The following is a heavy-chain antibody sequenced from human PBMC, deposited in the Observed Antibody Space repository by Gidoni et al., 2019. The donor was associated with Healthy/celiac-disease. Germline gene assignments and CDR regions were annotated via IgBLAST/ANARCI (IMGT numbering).Heavy chain of an antibody. CDR2: ISGSGGST. Sequence: EVQLLESGGGLVQPGGSLRLSCAASGFTFSSYAMSWVRQAPGKGLEWVSAISGSGGSTYYADSVKGRFTISRDNSKNTLYLQMNSLRAEDTAVYYCAKPWGPYCTNGVCSPKRDIWGQGTMVTVSS. V-gene: IGHV3-23*01. J-gene: IGHJ3*02. CDR1: GFTFSSYA. CDR3: AKPWGPYCTNGVCSPKRDI. D-gene: IGHD2-8*01.